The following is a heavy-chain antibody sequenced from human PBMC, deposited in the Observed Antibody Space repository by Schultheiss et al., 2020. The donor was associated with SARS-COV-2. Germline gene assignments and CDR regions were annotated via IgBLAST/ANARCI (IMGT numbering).Heavy chain of an antibody. D-gene: IGHD5-12*01. Sequence: LKISCAASGFTFSSYAMSWVRQAPGKGLEWVSAISGSGGSTYYADSVKGRFTISRDNSKNTLYLQMNSLRAEDTAVYYCAKDLSPGIVATIVEYFDYWGQGTLVTVSS. V-gene: IGHV3-23*01. J-gene: IGHJ4*02. CDR1: GFTFSSYA. CDR3: AKDLSPGIVATIVEYFDY. CDR2: ISGSGGST.